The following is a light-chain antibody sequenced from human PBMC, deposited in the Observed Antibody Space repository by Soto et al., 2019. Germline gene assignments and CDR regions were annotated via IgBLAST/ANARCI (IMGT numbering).Light chain of an antibody. J-gene: IGKJ5*01. CDR2: DAS. CDR1: QSVSNY. CDR3: QHYDSLPIT. Sequence: ENVLTQSPATLSLSPGERATLSCRASQSVSNYVAWYQQKPGQAPRLLIYDASNRATGVPARVSGSGSGTDFTLTISRLEPEDFAVFYCQHYDSLPITFGQGTRLEIK. V-gene: IGKV3-11*01.